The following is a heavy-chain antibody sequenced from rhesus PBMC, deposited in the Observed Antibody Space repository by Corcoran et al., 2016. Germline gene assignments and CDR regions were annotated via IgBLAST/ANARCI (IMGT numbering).Heavy chain of an antibody. Sequence: QVQLQESGPGLVKPSETLSLTCVVLGGSISSNHWNWIPPPPGKGLEWIGRIYGGSGSTSYNPSRTSRVTISTDTSKNQFSLKLSSVTAADTAMYYCASAYGLDSWGQGVVVTVSS. CDR3: ASAYGLDS. CDR2: IYGGSGST. J-gene: IGHJ6*01. CDR1: GGSISSNH. V-gene: IGHV4-147*01.